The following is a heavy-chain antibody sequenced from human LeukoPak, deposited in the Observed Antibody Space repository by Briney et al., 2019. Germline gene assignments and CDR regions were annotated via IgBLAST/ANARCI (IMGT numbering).Heavy chain of an antibody. CDR2: ISWNSGSI. CDR3: AASRGEQLANLDY. V-gene: IGHV3-9*03. J-gene: IGHJ4*02. Sequence: GGSLRLSCAASAFTFDDYAMHWVRQAPGKGLEWVSGISWNSGSIGYADSVKGRFTISRDNAKNSLYLQMNSLRAEDMALYYCAASRGEQLANLDYWGQGTLVTVSS. D-gene: IGHD6-6*01. CDR1: AFTFDDYA.